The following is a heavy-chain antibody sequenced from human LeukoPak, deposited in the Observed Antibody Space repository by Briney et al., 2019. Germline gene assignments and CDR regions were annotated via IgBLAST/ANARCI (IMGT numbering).Heavy chain of an antibody. J-gene: IGHJ4*02. D-gene: IGHD2-21*02. CDR2: IQQDGSGK. V-gene: IGHV3-7*01. Sequence: GGSLRLSCAASGFTFSSYWMIWVRQAPGKGLEWVGNIQQDGSGKEYVDAVKGRFTISRENAKNSLYLQMNSLRAEDTAVYYCARDGVTSSVDYWGQGTLVTVSS. CDR3: ARDGVTSSVDY. CDR1: GFTFSSYW.